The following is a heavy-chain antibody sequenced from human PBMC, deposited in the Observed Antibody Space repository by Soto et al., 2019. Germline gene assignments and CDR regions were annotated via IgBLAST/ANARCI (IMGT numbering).Heavy chain of an antibody. V-gene: IGHV3-13*01. CDR1: GFTFSSYD. CDR2: IGTAGDT. J-gene: IGHJ6*02. Sequence: GGSLRLSCAASGFTFSSYDMHWVRQATGKGLEWVSAIGTAGDTYYPGSVKGRLTISRENAKNALYLQMNSMRAEDTARYYCERGAFEGSTSRGYGDYDYGMDVWGQGTTVTVSS. CDR3: ERGAFEGSTSRGYGDYDYGMDV. D-gene: IGHD2-2*01.